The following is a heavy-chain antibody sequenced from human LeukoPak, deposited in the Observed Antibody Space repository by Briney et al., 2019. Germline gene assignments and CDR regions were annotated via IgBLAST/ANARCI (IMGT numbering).Heavy chain of an antibody. D-gene: IGHD3-22*01. J-gene: IGHJ1*01. V-gene: IGHV1-2*02. Sequence: ASVKVSCKASGGTFSSYAISWVRQAPGQGLEWMGWINPNSGGTNYAQKFQGRVTMTRDTSISTAYMELSRLRSDDTAVYYCARGPYYYDTKYFQHWGQGTLVTVSS. CDR2: INPNSGGT. CDR3: ARGPYYYDTKYFQH. CDR1: GGTFSSYA.